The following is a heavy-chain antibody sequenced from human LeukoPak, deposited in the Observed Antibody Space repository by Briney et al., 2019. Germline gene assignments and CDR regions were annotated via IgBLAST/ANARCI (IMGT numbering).Heavy chain of an antibody. D-gene: IGHD5-24*01. J-gene: IGHJ4*02. Sequence: GASVKVSCKASGYTFTGYYMHWVRQAPGQGLEWMGWINPNSGGTNYAQKFQGWVTMTRDTSISTAYMELSRLRSDDTAVYYCARDKGRDGYNSDYWGQGTLVTVSS. CDR3: ARDKGRDGYNSDY. CDR2: INPNSGGT. V-gene: IGHV1-2*04. CDR1: GYTFTGYY.